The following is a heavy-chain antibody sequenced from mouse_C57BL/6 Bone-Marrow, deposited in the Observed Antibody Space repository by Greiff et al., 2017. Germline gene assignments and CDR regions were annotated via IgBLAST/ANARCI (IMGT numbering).Heavy chain of an antibody. V-gene: IGHV5-6*02. CDR1: GFTFSSYG. Sequence: DVKLQESGGDLVKPGGSLKLSCAASGFTFSSYGMSWVRQTPDKMLEWVATISSGGSYTYYPDSVKGRFTISRDNAKNTLYLQMSILKSEDTAMYYCARQRTGYYFDYWGQGTTLTVSS. CDR3: ARQRTGYYFDY. J-gene: IGHJ2*01. D-gene: IGHD4-1*01. CDR2: ISSGGSYT.